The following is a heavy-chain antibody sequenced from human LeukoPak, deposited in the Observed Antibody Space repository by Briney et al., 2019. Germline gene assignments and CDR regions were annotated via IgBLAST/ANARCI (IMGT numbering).Heavy chain of an antibody. D-gene: IGHD4-17*01. Sequence: PSETLSLTCTVSAGSISSYYWSWIRQPPGKGLEWIGYIHYSGSTNYNPSLKSRVTISVDTSKNQFSLKFNSVTAADTAVYYCARAPTVTFFDYWGQGTLVTVSS. J-gene: IGHJ4*02. CDR2: IHYSGST. CDR1: AGSISSYY. V-gene: IGHV4-59*08. CDR3: ARAPTVTFFDY.